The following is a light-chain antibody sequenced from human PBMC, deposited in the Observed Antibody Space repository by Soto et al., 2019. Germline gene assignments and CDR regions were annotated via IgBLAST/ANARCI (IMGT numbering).Light chain of an antibody. CDR3: QAYDYTLTASV. Sequence: QSVMIQPPSASGTPGQRVTLSCTGNTSNLGAGYDVHWYQQLPGAAPKLVIFGNRNRPSGVPERVSGSKSGTSASLAITGLQAEDEADYYCQAYDYTLTASVFGGGTKVTVL. CDR1: TSNLGAGYD. CDR2: GNR. V-gene: IGLV1-40*01. J-gene: IGLJ3*02.